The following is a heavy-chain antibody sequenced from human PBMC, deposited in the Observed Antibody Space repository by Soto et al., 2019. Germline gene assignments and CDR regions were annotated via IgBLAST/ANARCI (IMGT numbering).Heavy chain of an antibody. CDR1: GGTFSSYA. Sequence: QVQLVQSGAEVKKPGSSVKVSCKASGGTFSSYAISWVRQAPGQGLEWMGGIIPIFGTANYAQKFQGRVTITADESTITAYMELSSLRSEDTAVYYCARVRPGYCSGGSCYRPFDYWGQGTLVTVSS. J-gene: IGHJ4*02. CDR2: IIPIFGTA. CDR3: ARVRPGYCSGGSCYRPFDY. D-gene: IGHD2-15*01. V-gene: IGHV1-69*01.